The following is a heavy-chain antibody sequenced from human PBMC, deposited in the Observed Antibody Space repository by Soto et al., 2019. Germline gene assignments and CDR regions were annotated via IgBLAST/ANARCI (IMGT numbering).Heavy chain of an antibody. CDR2: INHSGST. Sequence: SETLSLTCAVYGGSFSGYYWSWIRQPPGKGLEWIGEINHSGSTNYNPSLKSRVTISVDTSKNQFSLKLSSVTAADTAVYYCARGGRQNWFDPWGQGTLVTVSS. J-gene: IGHJ5*02. V-gene: IGHV4-34*01. CDR3: ARGGRQNWFDP. CDR1: GGSFSGYY.